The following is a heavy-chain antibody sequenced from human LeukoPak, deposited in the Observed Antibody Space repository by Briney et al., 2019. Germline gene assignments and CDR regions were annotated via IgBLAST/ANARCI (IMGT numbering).Heavy chain of an antibody. V-gene: IGHV3-23*01. CDR3: ATHRYSSSWSYDYYYYYYMDV. Sequence: GGSLTLFYPASGFIFSIYGMSWVRQARGRWLECLSFIGGIGGSTYYADWVKCLFTISRDNSKDTLYLQINSLRAEDTAVYYCATHRYSSSWSYDYYYYYYMDVWGRGTTVTISS. CDR1: GFIFSIYG. D-gene: IGHD6-13*01. J-gene: IGHJ6*03. CDR2: IGGIGGST.